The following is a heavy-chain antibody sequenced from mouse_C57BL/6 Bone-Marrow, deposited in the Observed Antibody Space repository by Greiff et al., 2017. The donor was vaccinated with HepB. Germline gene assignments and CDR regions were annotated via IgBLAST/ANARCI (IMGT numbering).Heavy chain of an antibody. J-gene: IGHJ3*01. V-gene: IGHV2-2*01. Sequence: QVQLQQSGPGLVQPSQRLSITCTVSGFSLTSYGVHWVRQSPGKGLEWLGVIWSGGSTDYNAAFISRLSISKDNSKSQVFFKMNSLQADDTAIYYCASRIYDGYYVPFAYWGQGTLVTVSA. CDR1: GFSLTSYG. CDR3: ASRIYDGYYVPFAY. CDR2: IWSGGST. D-gene: IGHD2-3*01.